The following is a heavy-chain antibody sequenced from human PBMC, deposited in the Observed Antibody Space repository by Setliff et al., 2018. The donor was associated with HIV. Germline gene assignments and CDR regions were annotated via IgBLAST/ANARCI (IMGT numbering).Heavy chain of an antibody. CDR3: ARGGYHGFGSYGDY. V-gene: IGHV1-46*01. CDR1: GYTFTTYY. Sequence: ASVKVSCKASGYTFTTYYVHWVRQAPGQGLEWMGILNPSGDSTAYAQQFQGRVTMTRDTSTSTVYMELRSLRSEDTAVYYCARGGYHGFGSYGDYWGQGTLVTVSS. J-gene: IGHJ4*02. D-gene: IGHD3-10*01. CDR2: LNPSGDST.